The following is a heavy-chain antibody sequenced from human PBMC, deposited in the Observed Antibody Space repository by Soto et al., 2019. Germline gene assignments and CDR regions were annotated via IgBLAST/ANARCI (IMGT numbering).Heavy chain of an antibody. CDR1: GYTFTSYA. Sequence: QVQLVQSGAEVKKPGASVKVSCKASGYTFTSYAMHWVRQAPGQRLEWMGWINAGNGNTKYSQKFQGRVTITRDTSASTADMELSSLRSEDTAVYYCARVDSSSWYSLDYWGQGTLVTVSS. D-gene: IGHD6-13*01. CDR2: INAGNGNT. CDR3: ARVDSSSWYSLDY. V-gene: IGHV1-3*01. J-gene: IGHJ4*02.